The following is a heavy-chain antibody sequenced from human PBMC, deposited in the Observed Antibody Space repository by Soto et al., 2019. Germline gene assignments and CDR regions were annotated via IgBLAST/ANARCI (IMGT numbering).Heavy chain of an antibody. V-gene: IGHV1-18*01. CDR1: GYTFSSYG. CDR2: ISGYNGNT. Sequence: QAQLVQSGAEVKKPGASVKVSCKASGYTFSSYGITWVRQAPGQGLEWMAWISGYNGNTNYAQNLQGRVTMTTDTSTNTAYMKLRSLRSDDTAVYYCARDDFVVRGVYYYYGMDVWGQGTTVTVSS. CDR3: ARDDFVVRGVYYYYGMDV. J-gene: IGHJ6*02. D-gene: IGHD3-10*01.